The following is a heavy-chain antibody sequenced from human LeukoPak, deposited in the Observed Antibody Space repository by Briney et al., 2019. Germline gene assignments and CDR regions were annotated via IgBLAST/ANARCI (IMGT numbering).Heavy chain of an antibody. CDR1: GYTFTGYY. CDR3: AREVYLGAVAGTDHFDY. D-gene: IGHD6-19*01. J-gene: IGHJ4*02. CDR2: INPNSGGT. V-gene: IGHV1-2*02. Sequence: ASVKVSCKASGYTFTGYYMHWVRQAPGQGLEWMGWINPNSGGTNYAQKFQGRVTMTRDTSINTAYVELSRLSYDDTAVYYCAREVYLGAVAGTDHFDYWGQGTLVTVSS.